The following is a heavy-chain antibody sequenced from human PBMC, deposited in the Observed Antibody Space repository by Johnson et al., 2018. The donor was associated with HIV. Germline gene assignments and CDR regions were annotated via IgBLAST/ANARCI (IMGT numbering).Heavy chain of an antibody. J-gene: IGHJ3*02. D-gene: IGHD2-15*01. V-gene: IGHV3-66*02. CDR3: ARECSGGSCYPLDHDAFDI. Sequence: VQLVESGGGLVQPGGSLRHSCAASGFTVSSNYMRWVRQAPGKGLEWVSVINTGGGTYYADSVKGRFTMSRDNSKNTLYLQMNSLRAEDTAVYYCARECSGGSCYPLDHDAFDIWGQGTMVTVSS. CDR2: INTGGGT. CDR1: GFTVSSNY.